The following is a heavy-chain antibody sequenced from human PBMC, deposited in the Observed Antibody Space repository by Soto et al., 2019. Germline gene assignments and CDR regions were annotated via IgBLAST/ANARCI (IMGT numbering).Heavy chain of an antibody. J-gene: IGHJ4*02. CDR2: MNPNSGNT. V-gene: IGHV1-8*01. CDR3: ARRHTLGYSSSWYLGY. CDR1: GYTFTSYD. Sequence: QVQLVQSGAEVKKPGASVKVSCKASGYTFTSYDINWVRQATGQGLEWMGWMNPNSGNTGYAQKFQGRVTMTRNTSISTAYMELSSLRSEDTAMYYCARRHTLGYSSSWYLGYWGQGTLVTVSS. D-gene: IGHD6-13*01.